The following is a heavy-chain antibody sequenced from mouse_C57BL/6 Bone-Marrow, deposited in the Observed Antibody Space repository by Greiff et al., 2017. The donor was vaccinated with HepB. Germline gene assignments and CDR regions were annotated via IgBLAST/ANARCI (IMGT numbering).Heavy chain of an antibody. CDR3: ARRGFDYYGSYYFDY. V-gene: IGHV2-9-1*01. Sequence: VKLMESGPGLVAPSQSLSITCTVSGFSLTSYAISWVRQPPGKGLEWLGVIWTGGGTNYNSALKSRLSISKDNSKSQVFLKMNSLQTDDTARYYCARRGFDYYGSYYFDYWGQGTTLTVSS. J-gene: IGHJ2*01. CDR1: GFSLTSYA. CDR2: IWTGGGT. D-gene: IGHD1-1*01.